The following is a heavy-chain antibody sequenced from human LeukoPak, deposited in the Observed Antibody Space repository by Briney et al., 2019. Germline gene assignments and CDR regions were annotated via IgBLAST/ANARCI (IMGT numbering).Heavy chain of an antibody. D-gene: IGHD3-3*01. CDR1: GFTFSSYA. Sequence: GGSLRLSCAASGFTFSSYAMHWVRQAPGKGLEWVAVISYDGSNKYYADSVKGRFTISRDNSKNTLYLQMNSLRAEDTAVYYRARERRAWSGYYSSGMDVWGQGTTVTVSS. CDR3: ARERRAWSGYYSSGMDV. V-gene: IGHV3-30-3*01. J-gene: IGHJ6*02. CDR2: ISYDGSNK.